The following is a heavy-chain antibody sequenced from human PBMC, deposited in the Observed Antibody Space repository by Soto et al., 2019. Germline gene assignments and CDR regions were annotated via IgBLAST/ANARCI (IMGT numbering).Heavy chain of an antibody. Sequence: PGGSLRPSCAGSGFIFSNNGMHWVRQAPGKGLEWVAFMSYDGSAKFYADSVKGRFTISRDNSKSTLFLHMSNLRAEDTAMYYCAIARVADAALDHWGQGTLVTVSS. CDR1: GFIFSNNG. CDR3: AIARVADAALDH. J-gene: IGHJ4*02. V-gene: IGHV3-30*02. CDR2: MSYDGSAK. D-gene: IGHD6-6*01.